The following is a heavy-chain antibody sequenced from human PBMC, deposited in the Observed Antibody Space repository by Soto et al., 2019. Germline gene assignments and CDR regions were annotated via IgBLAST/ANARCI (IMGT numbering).Heavy chain of an antibody. V-gene: IGHV2-5*01. D-gene: IGHD6-19*01. CDR2: IYWNDDK. CDR3: AHRPSGWYLFDY. J-gene: IGHJ4*02. Sequence: GSGPTLVNPTQTLTLTCTFSGFSLSTRGVGVGWIRQPPGKALEWLALIYWNDDKRYSPSLKSRLTITKDTSKNQVVLKMTNMDPVDTATYYCAHRPSGWYLFDYWGQGTLVTVSS. CDR1: GFSLSTRGVG.